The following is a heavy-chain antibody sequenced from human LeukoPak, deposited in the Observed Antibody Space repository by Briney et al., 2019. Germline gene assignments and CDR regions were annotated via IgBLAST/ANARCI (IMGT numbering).Heavy chain of an antibody. CDR3: AKDRVDIVASPLFDY. D-gene: IGHD5-12*01. Sequence: GRSLRLSCAASGFTFDDYAMHWVRQAPGKGLEWVSGISCNSGSIGYADSVKGRFTISRDNAKNSLYLQMNSLRAEDTDLYYCAKDRVDIVASPLFDYWGQGTLVTVSS. J-gene: IGHJ4*02. CDR2: ISCNSGSI. V-gene: IGHV3-9*01. CDR1: GFTFDDYA.